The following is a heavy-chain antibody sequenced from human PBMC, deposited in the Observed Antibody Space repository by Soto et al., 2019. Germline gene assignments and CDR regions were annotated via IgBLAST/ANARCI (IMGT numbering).Heavy chain of an antibody. J-gene: IGHJ4*02. CDR3: ARDVVIAFDY. CDR2: ISNDGSNY. V-gene: IGHV3-30-3*01. CDR1: GFTFTSYA. Sequence: PGGSLRLSCAASGFTFTSYAMHWVRQAPGKGLEWVAVISNDGSNYYYADSVRGRFTISRDNTKNTLFLQMIILRGEDSGVYYCARDVVIAFDYWGQGTVVTVSS. D-gene: IGHD2-15*01.